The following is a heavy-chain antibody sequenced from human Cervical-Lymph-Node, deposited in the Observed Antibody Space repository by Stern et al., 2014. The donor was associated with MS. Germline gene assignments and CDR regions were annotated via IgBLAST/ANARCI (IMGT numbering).Heavy chain of an antibody. V-gene: IGHV4-31*03. CDR1: GGSFSSGGYY. CDR2: IYYSGST. J-gene: IGHJ4*02. Sequence: QVQLQESGPGLVKPSQTLSLTCTVSGGSFSSGGYYWSWLLQHPGKGLEWLGYIYYSGSTYSDPALKRRATLSVDTSKNQFSLKLSSVTAADTAVYYCARVAYDFWSGYYPFDYWGQGTLVTVSS. CDR3: ARVAYDFWSGYYPFDY. D-gene: IGHD3-3*01.